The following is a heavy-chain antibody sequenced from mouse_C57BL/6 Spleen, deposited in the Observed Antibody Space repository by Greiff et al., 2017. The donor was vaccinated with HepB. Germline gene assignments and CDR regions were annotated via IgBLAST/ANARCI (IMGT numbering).Heavy chain of an antibody. CDR1: GFSLTSYG. J-gene: IGHJ4*01. V-gene: IGHV2-5*01. CDR2: IWRGGST. Sequence: VHLVESGPGLVQPSQSLSITCTVSGFSLTSYGVHWVRQSPGKGLEWLGVIWRGGSTDYNAAFMSRLSITKDNSKSQVFFKMNSLQADDTAIYYCAKGRNPPYGYPMDYWGQGTSVTVSS. D-gene: IGHD2-2*01. CDR3: AKGRNPPYGYPMDY.